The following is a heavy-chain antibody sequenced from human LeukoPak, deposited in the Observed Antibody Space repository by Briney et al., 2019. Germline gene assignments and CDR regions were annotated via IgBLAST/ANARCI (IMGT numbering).Heavy chain of an antibody. CDR2: IYYSGST. Sequence: RPSETLSLXCTVSGGSISSGDYYWIWIRQPPGKGLEWIGYIYYSGSTYYNPSLKSRVTISVDTSKNQFSLKLSSVTAADTAVYYCARYAFWSGPNDAFDIWGQGTMVTVSS. CDR1: GGSISSGDYY. V-gene: IGHV4-30-4*08. J-gene: IGHJ3*02. D-gene: IGHD3-3*01. CDR3: ARYAFWSGPNDAFDI.